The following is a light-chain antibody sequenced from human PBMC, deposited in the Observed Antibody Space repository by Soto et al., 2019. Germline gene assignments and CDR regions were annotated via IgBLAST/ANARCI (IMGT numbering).Light chain of an antibody. V-gene: IGKV3-20*01. CDR3: QQYGSSPYT. CDR2: GAS. J-gene: IGKJ2*01. Sequence: EIVLTQSPGTLSLSPGERATLSCRASQSVSSTYLGWYQQKPGQAPRLLIYGASSRATGIPDRFSGSGSGTDFTLTTSRLEPEDFAVYYCQQYGSSPYTFGQGTKLEIK. CDR1: QSVSSTY.